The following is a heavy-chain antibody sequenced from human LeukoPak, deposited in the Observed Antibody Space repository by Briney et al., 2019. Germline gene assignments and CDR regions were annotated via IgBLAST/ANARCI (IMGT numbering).Heavy chain of an antibody. CDR1: GYSISSGYY. D-gene: IGHD4-17*01. V-gene: IGHV4-38-2*02. Sequence: SETLSLTCTVSGYSISSGYYWGWIRQPPGKGLEWIGSIYHSGSTYYNPSLKSRVTISVDTSKNQFSLKLSSVTAADTAVYYCASLLGDYPRAYAFDIWGQGTMVTVSS. CDR3: ASLLGDYPRAYAFDI. CDR2: IYHSGST. J-gene: IGHJ3*02.